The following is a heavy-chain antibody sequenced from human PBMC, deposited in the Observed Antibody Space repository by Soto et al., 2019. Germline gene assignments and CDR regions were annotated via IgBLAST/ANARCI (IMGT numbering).Heavy chain of an antibody. CDR2: ISFDGNRK. V-gene: IGHV3-30*03. CDR1: EFTFKSYG. J-gene: IGHJ4*02. D-gene: IGHD2-2*01. CDR3: ARDSYRGDVVLTPAPYGNDY. Sequence: GSLVLSCAASEFTFKSYGMHWVRQAPGKGLAWVAVISFDGNRKHYADSVRGRFTISRDNSKNKLYLQMNSLRTEDTAIYYCARDSYRGDVVLTPAPYGNDYCGRGTLVTVSS.